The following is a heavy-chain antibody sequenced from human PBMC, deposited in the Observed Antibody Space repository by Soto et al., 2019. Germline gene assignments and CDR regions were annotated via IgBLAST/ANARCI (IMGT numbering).Heavy chain of an antibody. J-gene: IGHJ6*02. D-gene: IGHD6-13*01. CDR1: GFSFSDYY. Sequence: PGGSLRLSCAASGFSFSDYYMSWIRQAPGKGLEWVSYISFSDNSIYYADSVKGRFTISRDNAKNSLYLQMNSLRAEDTALYYCAKGRSIAAAGMYGMDVWGQGTTVTVSS. V-gene: IGHV3-11*01. CDR3: AKGRSIAAAGMYGMDV. CDR2: ISFSDNSI.